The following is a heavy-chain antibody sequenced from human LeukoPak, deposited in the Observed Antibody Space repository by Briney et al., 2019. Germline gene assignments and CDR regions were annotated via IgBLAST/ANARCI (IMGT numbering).Heavy chain of an antibody. CDR3: ARDGMVYASYFDY. J-gene: IGHJ4*02. CDR2: ISAYNGDT. D-gene: IGHD2-8*01. V-gene: IGHV1-18*01. CDR1: GYTFNTYG. Sequence: ASVKVSCETSGYTFNTYGITWVRQAPGQGLEWMGWISAYNGDTNYAQTLQGRVTMTTDTSTSTAYMELRSLRSDDTAVYYCARDGMVYASYFDYWGQGTLVTVSS.